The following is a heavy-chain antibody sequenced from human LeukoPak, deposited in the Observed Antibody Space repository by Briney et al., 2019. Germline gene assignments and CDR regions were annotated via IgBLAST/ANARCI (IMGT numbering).Heavy chain of an antibody. D-gene: IGHD3-3*01. CDR3: ARDRAWNYFDY. V-gene: IGHV3-30*03. Sequence: GGSLRLSCAASGFTFSTYGLHWVRQAPGKGLEWVAVISYDGSNKYYADSVRGRFTISRDNSNNTLYLHMTSLRAEDTAVYYCARDRAWNYFDYWGQGTLVTVSS. J-gene: IGHJ4*02. CDR2: ISYDGSNK. CDR1: GFTFSTYG.